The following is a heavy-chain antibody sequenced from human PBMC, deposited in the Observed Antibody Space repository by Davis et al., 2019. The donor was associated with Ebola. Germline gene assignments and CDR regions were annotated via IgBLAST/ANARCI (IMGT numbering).Heavy chain of an antibody. J-gene: IGHJ5*02. V-gene: IGHV4-34*01. CDR2: INHSGST. D-gene: IGHD3-16*02. CDR1: GGSFSGYY. Sequence: SETLSLTCAVYGGSFSGYYWSWIRQPPGKGLEWIGEINHSGSTNYNPSLKSRVTISVDTSKNQFSLKLSSVTAADTAVYYCARAIYDYVWGSYRYGDWFDPWGQGTLVTVSS. CDR3: ARAIYDYVWGSYRYGDWFDP.